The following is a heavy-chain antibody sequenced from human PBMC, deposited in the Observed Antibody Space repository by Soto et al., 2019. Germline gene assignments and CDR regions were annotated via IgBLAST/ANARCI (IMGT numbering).Heavy chain of an antibody. D-gene: IGHD2-2*01. V-gene: IGHV4-30-4*01. CDR3: ARVASSCSSPPCRGRHWFDP. Sequence: SETLSLTCSVSGGSISGGDYYWSWIRQPPGKGLEWIGYMFYTGTTYYNPSLKSRITISMDTSTNQFSLRPTSVTAADTADYPCARVASSCSSPPCRGRHWFDPWGQGTRVTVSS. CDR1: GGSISGGDYY. J-gene: IGHJ5*02. CDR2: MFYTGTT.